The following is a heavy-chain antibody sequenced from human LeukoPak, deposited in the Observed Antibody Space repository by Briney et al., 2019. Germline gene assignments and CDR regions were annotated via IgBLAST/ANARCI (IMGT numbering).Heavy chain of an antibody. CDR1: GFTFSSYW. J-gene: IGHJ4*02. D-gene: IGHD3-10*01. CDR3: ARDLYGSGY. Sequence: GGSLRLSCAASGFTFSSYWMHWVRQAPGKGLVWVSRISNDGSITHYADSVKGRFTISRDNAKNTLYLQMDSLRAEDTAVYYCARDLYGSGYWGQGTLVTVSS. CDR2: ISNDGSIT. V-gene: IGHV3-74*01.